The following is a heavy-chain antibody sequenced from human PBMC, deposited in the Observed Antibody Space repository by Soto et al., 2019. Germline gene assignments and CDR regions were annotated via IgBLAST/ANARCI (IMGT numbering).Heavy chain of an antibody. CDR2: ISSDGSNK. J-gene: IGHJ4*02. V-gene: IGHV3-30-3*02. CDR1: GFTFSSYA. Sequence: GGSLRLSCAAYGFTFSSYAMHWVRQAPGKGMEWVAVISSDGSNKYYGDSLKGRFTISRDNSENTLYLQMNSLRAEDTAVYYCAKSRDSSGYYYNLSPFWFDYWGRETLFTVS. D-gene: IGHD3-22*01. CDR3: AKSRDSSGYYYNLSPFWFDY.